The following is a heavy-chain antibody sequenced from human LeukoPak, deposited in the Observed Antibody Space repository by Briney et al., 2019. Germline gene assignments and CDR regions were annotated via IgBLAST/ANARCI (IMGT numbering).Heavy chain of an antibody. CDR2: ISYDGSNK. D-gene: IGHD3-22*01. V-gene: IGHV3-30-3*01. CDR1: GSTFSSYA. CDR3: ARHRLFSSGFRWFDY. J-gene: IGHJ4*02. Sequence: GGSLRLSCAASGSTFSSYAMHWVRQAPGKGLEWVAVISYDGSNKYYADSVKGRFTISRDNSKNTLYLQMNSLRAEDTAVYYCARHRLFSSGFRWFDYWGQGTLVTVSS.